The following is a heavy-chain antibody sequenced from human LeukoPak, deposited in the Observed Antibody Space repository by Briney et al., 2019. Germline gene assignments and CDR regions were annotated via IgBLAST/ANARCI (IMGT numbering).Heavy chain of an antibody. CDR2: ISAYNGNT. Sequence: WASVKVSCKASGYTFTSYGISWVRQAPRQGLEWMGWISAYNGNTNYAQKLQGRVTMTTDTSTSTAYMELRSLKSDDTAVYYCARDHCSSTSCPLNWFDPWGQGTLVTVSS. CDR1: GYTFTSYG. V-gene: IGHV1-18*01. D-gene: IGHD2-2*01. CDR3: ARDHCSSTSCPLNWFDP. J-gene: IGHJ5*02.